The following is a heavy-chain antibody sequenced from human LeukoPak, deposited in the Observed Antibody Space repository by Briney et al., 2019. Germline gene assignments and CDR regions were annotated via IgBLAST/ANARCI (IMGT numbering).Heavy chain of an antibody. D-gene: IGHD3-22*01. Sequence: ASVKVSCKASGYTFTSYYMHWVRQAPGQGLEWMGGIIPIFGTANYAQKFQGRVTITADKSTSTAYMELSSLRSEDTAVYYCARDKALGYDSSGWDYWGQGTLVTVSS. CDR2: IIPIFGTA. V-gene: IGHV1-69*06. J-gene: IGHJ4*02. CDR3: ARDKALGYDSSGWDY. CDR1: GYTFTSYY.